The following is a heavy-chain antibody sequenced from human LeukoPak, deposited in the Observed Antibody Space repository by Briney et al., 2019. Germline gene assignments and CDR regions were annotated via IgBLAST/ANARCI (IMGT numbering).Heavy chain of an antibody. J-gene: IGHJ3*02. CDR1: GFTFSSYS. D-gene: IGHD3-22*01. Sequence: GGSLRLSCAASGFTFSSYSMNWVRQAPGKGLEWVSYISSSSSTIYYADSVKGRFTISRDNAKNSLYLQMNSLRDKDTAVYYCARDTTMIVAHAFDIWGQGTMVTVSS. CDR2: ISSSSSTI. V-gene: IGHV3-48*02. CDR3: ARDTTMIVAHAFDI.